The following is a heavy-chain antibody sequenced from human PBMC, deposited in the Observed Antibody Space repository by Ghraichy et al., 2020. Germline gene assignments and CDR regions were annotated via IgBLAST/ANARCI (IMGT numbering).Heavy chain of an antibody. J-gene: IGHJ5*02. V-gene: IGHV4-30-4*01. D-gene: IGHD3-22*01. Sequence: SQTLSLTCTVSGGSISSGGYYWSWIRQPPGKGLEWIGYIYYSGTTYYNPSLKSRVTISADTSKNQFSLNLNSVTVADTAVFYCARGGPGDYSGYFTNWFDPWGQGTLVTVSS. CDR1: GGSISSGGYY. CDR2: IYYSGTT. CDR3: ARGGPGDYSGYFTNWFDP.